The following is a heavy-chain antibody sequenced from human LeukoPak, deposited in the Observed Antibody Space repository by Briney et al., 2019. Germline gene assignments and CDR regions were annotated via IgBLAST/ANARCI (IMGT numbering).Heavy chain of an antibody. Sequence: GGSLRLSCAASGFTLSTYWMHWVRQAPGKGLVWVSRINSDGSSISYADSVKGRFTISRDNAENTLYLQMNSLRAEDTAVYYCGRLSYSSGWYVGGYWGLGSQVTVSS. CDR1: GFTLSTYW. CDR3: GRLSYSSGWYVGGY. D-gene: IGHD6-19*01. CDR2: INSDGSSI. V-gene: IGHV3-74*01. J-gene: IGHJ4*02.